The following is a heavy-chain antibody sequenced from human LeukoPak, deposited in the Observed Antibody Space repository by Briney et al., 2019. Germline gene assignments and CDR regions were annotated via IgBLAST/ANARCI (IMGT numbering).Heavy chain of an antibody. CDR3: AMACSGYYYYLY. CDR2: IYIGGST. V-gene: IGHV3-66*01. D-gene: IGHD3-22*01. J-gene: IGHJ4*02. Sequence: PVGCFRLSCAASGFTVTRNYMSGVRQAPGRGVEWVSVIYIGGSTYYADPVKGRLTLSRDNSKNTLYLQMTSLRAEDPPVYYCAMACSGYYYYLYWGQGTLVTVSS. CDR1: GFTVTRNY.